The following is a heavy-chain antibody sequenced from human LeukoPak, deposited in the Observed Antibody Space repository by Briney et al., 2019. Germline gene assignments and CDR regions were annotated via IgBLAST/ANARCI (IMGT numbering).Heavy chain of an antibody. CDR1: GYALTGDY. J-gene: IGHJ6*02. CDR2: INPNSGGT. CDR3: ARGPLWSHGIYYYYGMDV. Sequence: ASVKVTCKASGYALTGDYMHWVRQPPAQGLEWMGWINPNSGGTNYAQKIQGRVTMTRDTSISTAYMELSRLISDDTAVYYCARGPLWSHGIYYYYGMDVWGQGTTVAVSS. D-gene: IGHD5-18*01. V-gene: IGHV1-2*02.